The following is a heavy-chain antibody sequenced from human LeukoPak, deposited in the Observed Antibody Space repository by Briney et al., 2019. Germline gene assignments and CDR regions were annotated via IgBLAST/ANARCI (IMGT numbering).Heavy chain of an antibody. J-gene: IGHJ4*02. CDR3: ARIGSGTRDFDY. Sequence: PGGSLRLSCAASGFTFSAYWMSWVRQAPGTGLEWVANIKQDGSKKNYVDSEKGRFTISRDNAKNSLYLQMNSLRAEDTAVYYCARIGSGTRDFDYWGQGTLVTVSS. D-gene: IGHD6-19*01. CDR1: GFTFSAYW. V-gene: IGHV3-7*05. CDR2: IKQDGSKK.